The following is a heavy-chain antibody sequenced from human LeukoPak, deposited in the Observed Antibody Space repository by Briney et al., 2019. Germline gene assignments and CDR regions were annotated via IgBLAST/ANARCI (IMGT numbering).Heavy chain of an antibody. CDR2: ITNDGSST. CDR3: ATQQGGNPAY. D-gene: IGHD1-14*01. CDR1: GLTFSSHW. J-gene: IGHJ4*02. V-gene: IGHV3-74*01. Sequence: HSGGSLRLSCAASGLTFSSHWMHWVRQAPGKGLVWVSRITNDGSSTTYADSVKGRFTISRDNAKNMLYLQVNSLRAEDTAVYYXATQQGGNPAYWGQGTLVTVSS.